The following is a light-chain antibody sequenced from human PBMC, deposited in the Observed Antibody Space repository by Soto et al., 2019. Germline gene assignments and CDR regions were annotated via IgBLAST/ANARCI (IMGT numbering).Light chain of an antibody. V-gene: IGKV3-20*01. CDR3: QLYGNPPPFT. CDR1: QSVSSSY. Sequence: ENVLTQSPGTLSLSPGEGATLSCRANQSVSSSYLAWYQQKPGQAPRLLIYGGSTMATAIPDRFSGSGSGNDFTLTISRLEPEDCAVDYCQLYGNPPPFTFGQGTRLEIK. J-gene: IGKJ5*01. CDR2: GGS.